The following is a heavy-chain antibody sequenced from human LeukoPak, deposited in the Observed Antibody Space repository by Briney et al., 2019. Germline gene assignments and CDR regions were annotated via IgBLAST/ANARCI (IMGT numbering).Heavy chain of an antibody. V-gene: IGHV3-23*01. CDR3: AKAGRSIGYQYYFDY. J-gene: IGHJ4*02. D-gene: IGHD2-2*01. Sequence: GGSLRLSCAASGFTFSDYYMSWIRQAPGKGLEWVSAISGSGGSTYYADSVKGRFTISRDNSKNTLYLQMNSLRAEDTAVYYCAKAGRSIGYQYYFDYWGQGTLVTVSS. CDR1: GFTFSDYY. CDR2: ISGSGGST.